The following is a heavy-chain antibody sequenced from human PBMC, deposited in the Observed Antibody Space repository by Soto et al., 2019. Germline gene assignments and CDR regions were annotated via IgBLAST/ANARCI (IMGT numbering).Heavy chain of an antibody. CDR1: GYTFTSYG. CDR2: ISAYNGNT. V-gene: IGHV1-18*01. Sequence: QVQLVQSGAEVKKPGASVKVSYKASGYTFTSYGISWVRQAPGQGLEWMGWISAYNGNTNYAQKLQGRVTVTTDTAGRTAYIELRSRRSDDTAVYYCARGRILVTLKVVVTPPFDYWGQGTLVTVSS. CDR3: ARGRILVTLKVVVTPPFDY. D-gene: IGHD3-22*01. J-gene: IGHJ4*02.